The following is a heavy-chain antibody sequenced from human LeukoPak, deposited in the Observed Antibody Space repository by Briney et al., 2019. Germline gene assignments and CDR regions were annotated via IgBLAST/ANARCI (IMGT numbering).Heavy chain of an antibody. Sequence: SETLSLTCTVSGGSISSSSYYWGWIRQPPGKGLEWIGSIYYSGSTYYNPSLKSRVTISVDTSKNQFSLKLSSVTAADTAVYYRARPARGWLQFYAFDIWGQGTMVTVSS. CDR1: GGSISSSSYY. J-gene: IGHJ3*02. V-gene: IGHV4-39*01. D-gene: IGHD5-24*01. CDR2: IYYSGST. CDR3: ARPARGWLQFYAFDI.